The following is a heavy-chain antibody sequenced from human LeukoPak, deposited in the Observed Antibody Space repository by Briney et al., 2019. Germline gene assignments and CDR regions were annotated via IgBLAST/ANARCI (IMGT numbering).Heavy chain of an antibody. CDR2: FDPEDGET. CDR3: ARKSQRYCSGGSCRGPFDY. D-gene: IGHD2-15*01. J-gene: IGHJ4*02. Sequence: ASVKVSCKVSGYTLTELSMHWVRQAPGKGLEWMGGFDPEDGETIYAQKFQGRVTMTRNTSISTAYMELSSLRSEDTAVYYCARKSQRYCSGGSCRGPFDYWGQGTLVTVSS. V-gene: IGHV1-24*01. CDR1: GYTLTELS.